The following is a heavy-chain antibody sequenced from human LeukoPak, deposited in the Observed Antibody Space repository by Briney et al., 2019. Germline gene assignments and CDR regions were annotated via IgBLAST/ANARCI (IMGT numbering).Heavy chain of an antibody. J-gene: IGHJ6*03. CDR3: AKDTSAWWYHRAYMNV. D-gene: IGHD2-15*01. V-gene: IGHV3-23*01. CDR1: GFTFSDYA. Sequence: GESLKISCAASGFTFSDYAMSWVRQAPGGGLEWVSAISGSGDKTFHADSVKGRFTTSRDNSKNTLSLQMSSLRVEDSAVYFCAKDTSAWWYHRAYMNVWGTGTTVTVSS. CDR2: ISGSGDKT.